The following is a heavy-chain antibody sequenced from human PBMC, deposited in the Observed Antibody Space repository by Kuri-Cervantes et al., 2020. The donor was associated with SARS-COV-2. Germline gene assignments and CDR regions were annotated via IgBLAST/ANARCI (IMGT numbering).Heavy chain of an antibody. CDR3: ARSSPGTNWFDP. Sequence: SESLTLTCTVSGYSISSGYYWGWIRQPPGKGLEWIGSIYHSGSTYYNPSLKSRVTISVDTSKNQFSLKLSSVTAADTAVYDCARSSPGTNWFDPWGQGTLVTVSS. D-gene: IGHD1-1*01. J-gene: IGHJ5*02. V-gene: IGHV4-38-2*02. CDR2: IYHSGST. CDR1: GYSISSGYY.